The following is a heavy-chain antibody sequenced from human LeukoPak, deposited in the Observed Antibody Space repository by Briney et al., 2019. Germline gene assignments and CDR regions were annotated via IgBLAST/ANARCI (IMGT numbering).Heavy chain of an antibody. J-gene: IGHJ4*02. V-gene: IGHV1-18*01. CDR3: ARGSTGWPYYFDY. CDR1: GYTFTSYG. CDR2: ISAYNGNT. Sequence: ASVKVSCKASGYTFTSYGISWVRQAPGQGLEWMGWISAYNGNTNYAQKLQGRVTMTTDTSANTAYMELSSLRSEDTAVYYCARGSTGWPYYFDYWGQGTLVTVSS. D-gene: IGHD3-9*01.